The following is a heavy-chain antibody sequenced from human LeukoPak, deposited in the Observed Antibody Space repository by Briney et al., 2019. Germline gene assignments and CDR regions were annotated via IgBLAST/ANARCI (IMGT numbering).Heavy chain of an antibody. CDR1: GYTFTGYY. J-gene: IGHJ4*02. CDR2: INPNSGGT. D-gene: IGHD5-12*01. Sequence: GASVKVSCKASGYTFTGYYMHWVRQAPGQGLEWMGWINPNSGGTNYAQKSQGRVTMTRDTSISTAYMELSRLRSDDTAVYYCAREGGYSGYRSPGFFGYWGQGTLVTVSS. CDR3: AREGGYSGYRSPGFFGY. V-gene: IGHV1-2*02.